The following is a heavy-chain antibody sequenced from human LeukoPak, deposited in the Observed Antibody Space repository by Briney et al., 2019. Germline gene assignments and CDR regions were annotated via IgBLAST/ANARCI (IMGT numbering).Heavy chain of an antibody. CDR3: ARVERWLQPFDY. Sequence: SETLSLICTVSGGSISSYYWSWIRQAPGKGLEWIGYIYYSGSTNYNPSLKSRVTISVDTSKNQFSLKLSSVTAADTAVYYCARVERWLQPFDYWGQGTLVTVSS. CDR1: GGSISSYY. V-gene: IGHV4-59*08. D-gene: IGHD5-24*01. CDR2: IYYSGST. J-gene: IGHJ4*02.